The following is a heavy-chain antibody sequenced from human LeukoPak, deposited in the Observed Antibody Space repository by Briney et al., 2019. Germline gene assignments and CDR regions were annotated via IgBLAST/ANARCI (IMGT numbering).Heavy chain of an antibody. CDR1: SGSISSYH. D-gene: IGHD3-22*01. J-gene: IGHJ4*02. Sequence: SETLSLTCTVSSGSISSYHWGWIRQPPGKGLEWIGYISFSVSTNYNPSLKSRAAISADTSKNQFSLKLNSVTAADTAVYYCARASYSYDINGWVPFDYWGQGTLVTVSS. CDR3: ARASYSYDINGWVPFDY. V-gene: IGHV4-59*01. CDR2: ISFSVST.